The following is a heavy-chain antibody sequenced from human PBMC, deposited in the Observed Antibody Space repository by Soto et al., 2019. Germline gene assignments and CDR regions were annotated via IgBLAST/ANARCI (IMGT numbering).Heavy chain of an antibody. CDR1: GFTFSRYS. V-gene: IGHV3-21*01. CDR2: ISSTTNYI. Sequence: PGGSLRLSCAASGFTFSRYSMNWVRQAPGKGLEWVSSISSTTNYIYYADSMKGRFTVSRDNAKNSVYLDMNSLSAEDPAVYYCARESEDLTSNFDYWGQGTLVTVSS. J-gene: IGHJ4*02. CDR3: ARESEDLTSNFDY.